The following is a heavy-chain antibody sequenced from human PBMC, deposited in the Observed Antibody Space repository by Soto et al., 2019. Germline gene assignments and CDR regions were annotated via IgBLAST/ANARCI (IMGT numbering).Heavy chain of an antibody. D-gene: IGHD3-3*01. Sequence: GGSLRLSCAASGFTFSSYAMSWVRQAPGKGLEWVSAISGSGGSTYYADSVKGRFTISRDNSKNTLCLQMNSLRAEDTAVYYCAKDPSPNYDFWSGYYTGRAPRGISYYFDYWGQGTLVTVSS. V-gene: IGHV3-23*01. CDR3: AKDPSPNYDFWSGYYTGRAPRGISYYFDY. CDR2: ISGSGGST. CDR1: GFTFSSYA. J-gene: IGHJ4*02.